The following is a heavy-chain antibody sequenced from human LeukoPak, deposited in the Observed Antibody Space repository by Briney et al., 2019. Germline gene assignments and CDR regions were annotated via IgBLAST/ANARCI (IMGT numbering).Heavy chain of an antibody. V-gene: IGHV3-30*18. CDR2: ISYNGSNK. Sequence: GRSLRLSCAASGFTFSSYGMRWGRQAPGKGLEWVAVISYNGSNKYYADSVKGRFTISRDNSKNTLYLQMNSLRAEDTAVYYCAKDQGAAGLGYYYGMDVWGQGTTVTVSS. CDR3: AKDQGAAGLGYYYGMDV. D-gene: IGHD6-13*01. J-gene: IGHJ6*02. CDR1: GFTFSSYG.